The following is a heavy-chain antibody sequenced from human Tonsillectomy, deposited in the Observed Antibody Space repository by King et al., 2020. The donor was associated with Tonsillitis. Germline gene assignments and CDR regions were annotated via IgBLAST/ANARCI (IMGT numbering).Heavy chain of an antibody. D-gene: IGHD2-15*01. Sequence: VQLVESGGGVVQPGRPLRLSCAASGFTFSSYTMHWVRQAPGKGLEWVAVISYDGSNKYYADSVKGRFTISRDNSKNTLYLQMNSLRAEDTAVYYCARDDCSGGSCYSPYWGQGTLVTVSS. J-gene: IGHJ4*02. V-gene: IGHV3-30*04. CDR1: GFTFSSYT. CDR3: ARDDCSGGSCYSPY. CDR2: ISYDGSNK.